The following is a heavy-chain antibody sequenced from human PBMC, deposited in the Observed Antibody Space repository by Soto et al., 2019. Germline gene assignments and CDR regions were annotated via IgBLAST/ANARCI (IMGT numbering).Heavy chain of an antibody. J-gene: IGHJ6*02. CDR3: ARDQQLATPRGVYYYYGMDV. D-gene: IGHD6-6*01. Sequence: GGSLRLSCAASGFTFSSYWMHWVRQAPGKGLVWVSRINSDGSSTSYADSVKGRFTISRDNAKNTLYLQMNSLRAEDTAVYYCARDQQLATPRGVYYYYGMDVWGQGTTVTVSS. CDR1: GFTFSSYW. V-gene: IGHV3-74*01. CDR2: INSDGSST.